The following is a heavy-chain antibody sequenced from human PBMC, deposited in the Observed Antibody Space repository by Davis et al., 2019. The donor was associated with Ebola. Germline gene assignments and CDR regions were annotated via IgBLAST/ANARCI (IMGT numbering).Heavy chain of an antibody. V-gene: IGHV3-48*02. J-gene: IGHJ4*02. CDR1: GFTFSSYS. Sequence: GESLKISCAASGFTFSSYSMNWVRQAPGKGLEWVSYISSSSSSILYADSVKGRFTISRDNAKNSLYLQMNSLRDEDTAVYYCVRGGGYLYVLDFWGQGTLVTVSS. CDR3: VRGGGYLYVLDF. D-gene: IGHD5-18*01. CDR2: ISSSSSSI.